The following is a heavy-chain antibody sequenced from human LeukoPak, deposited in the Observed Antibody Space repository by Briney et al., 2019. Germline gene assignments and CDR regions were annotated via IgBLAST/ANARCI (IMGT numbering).Heavy chain of an antibody. Sequence: GRSLRLSCAASGFTFSSHAMHWVRQAPGKGLEWVALVSYGGTNKYYADSVMGRFTVSRDNSKNTLYLQMSSLSAEDTAVYYCASSPSSYFDYWGQGTLVTVSS. CDR3: ASSPSSYFDY. J-gene: IGHJ4*02. CDR2: VSYGGTNK. D-gene: IGHD6-19*01. CDR1: GFTFSSHA. V-gene: IGHV3-30-3*01.